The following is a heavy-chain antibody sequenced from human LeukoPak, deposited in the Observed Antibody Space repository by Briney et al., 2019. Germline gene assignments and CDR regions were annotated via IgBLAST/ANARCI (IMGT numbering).Heavy chain of an antibody. V-gene: IGHV3-30*02. CDR1: GFTFSSYG. J-gene: IGHJ4*02. D-gene: IGHD2-2*01. CDR2: IRYDGSNK. CDR3: ASLLRLGGSYCSSTSCSDGDY. Sequence: GGSLRLSCAASGFTFSSYGMHWVRQAPGKGLEWVAFIRYDGSNKYYADSVKGRFTISRDNSKNTLYLQMNSLRAEDTAVYYCASLLRLGGSYCSSTSCSDGDYWGQGTLVTVSS.